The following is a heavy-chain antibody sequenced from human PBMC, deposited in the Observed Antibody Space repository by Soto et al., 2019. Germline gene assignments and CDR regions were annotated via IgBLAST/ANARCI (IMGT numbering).Heavy chain of an antibody. CDR1: GFTFSSYS. CDR3: ARNESSNIYGMDV. V-gene: IGHV3-21*01. Sequence: GGSLRLSCAASGFTFSSYSMNWVRQAPGKGLEWVSSISSSSFSINYADSVKGRFSISRDNAQNSLHLQMNNLRAEDTAVHYCARNESSNIYGMDVWGQGTTVTVSS. CDR2: ISSSSFSI. J-gene: IGHJ6*02. D-gene: IGHD6-6*01.